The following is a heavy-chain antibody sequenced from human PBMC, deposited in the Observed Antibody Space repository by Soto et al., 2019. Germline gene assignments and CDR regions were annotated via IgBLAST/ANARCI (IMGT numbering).Heavy chain of an antibody. J-gene: IGHJ5*02. CDR1: GGTFSSYA. CDR3: ARSPRITVPTRGPMEFDP. Sequence: QVQLVQSGAEVKKPGSSVKVSCKASGGTFSSYAISWVRQAPGQGLEWMGGIIPIFGTANYAQKFQGRVTITADKYTSTAYMEHSSLRSEDKAVYYCARSPRITVPTRGPMEFDPWGQGPLVTDSS. V-gene: IGHV1-69*06. CDR2: IIPIFGTA. D-gene: IGHD4-4*01.